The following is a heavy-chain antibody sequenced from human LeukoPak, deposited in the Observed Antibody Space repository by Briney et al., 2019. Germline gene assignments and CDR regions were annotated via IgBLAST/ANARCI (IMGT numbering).Heavy chain of an antibody. CDR2: IWYDGSNK. CDR1: GFTFSSYG. V-gene: IGHV3-33*06. Sequence: GSLRLSCAASGFTFSSYGMHWVRRAPGKGLEWVAVIWYDGSNKYYADSVKGRFTISRDNSKNTLYLQMNSLRAEDTAVYYCAKDPRLGYSSGWYYYYGMDVWGQGTTVTVSS. J-gene: IGHJ6*02. CDR3: AKDPRLGYSSGWYYYYGMDV. D-gene: IGHD6-19*01.